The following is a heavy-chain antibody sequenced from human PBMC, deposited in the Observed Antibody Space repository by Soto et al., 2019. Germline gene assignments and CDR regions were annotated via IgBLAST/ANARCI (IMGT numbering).Heavy chain of an antibody. J-gene: IGHJ6*02. Sequence: QVQLQESGPGLVKPSQTLSLTCTVSGGSISSGDYYWSWIRQPPGKGLEWIGYIYYSGSTYYNPSLKSRVTISVDTSKNQFSLKLSSVTAADTAVYYCARDGFRSESDNYGMDVWGQGTTVTVSS. CDR3: ARDGFRSESDNYGMDV. D-gene: IGHD3-10*01. CDR1: GGSISSGDYY. V-gene: IGHV4-30-4*01. CDR2: IYYSGST.